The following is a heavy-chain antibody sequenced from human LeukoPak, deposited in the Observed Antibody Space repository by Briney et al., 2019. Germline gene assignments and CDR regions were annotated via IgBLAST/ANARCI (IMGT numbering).Heavy chain of an antibody. CDR3: ASSSWYALDY. V-gene: IGHV3-48*03. D-gene: IGHD6-13*01. J-gene: IGHJ4*02. CDR2: ISSSDSTM. CDR1: GFTFSSYE. Sequence: GGSLRLSCAASGFTFSSYEMNWVRQAPGKGREWISYISSSDSTMYYADSVKGRFTISRDNAKNSLYLQMNSLRAEDTAIYYCASSSWYALDYWGQGTLVTVSS.